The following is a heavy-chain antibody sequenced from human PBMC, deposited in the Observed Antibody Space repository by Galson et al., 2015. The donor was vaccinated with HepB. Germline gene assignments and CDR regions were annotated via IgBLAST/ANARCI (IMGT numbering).Heavy chain of an antibody. V-gene: IGHV3-30*03. CDR2: ISYDGSNK. D-gene: IGHD3-22*01. Sequence: SLRLSCAASGFTFSSYGMHWVRQAPGKGLEWVAVISYDGSNKYYADSVKGRFTISRDNSKNTLYLQMNSLRAEDTAVYYCARVLAADYYDSSGYYTDYWGQGTLVTVSS. CDR1: GFTFSSYG. J-gene: IGHJ4*02. CDR3: ARVLAADYYDSSGYYTDY.